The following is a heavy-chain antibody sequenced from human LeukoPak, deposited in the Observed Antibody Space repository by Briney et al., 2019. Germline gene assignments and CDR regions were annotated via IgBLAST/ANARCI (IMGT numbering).Heavy chain of an antibody. D-gene: IGHD4-17*01. V-gene: IGHV3-48*01. CDR2: ISSSSSTI. Sequence: GGSLRLSCAASGFTFSSYSMNWVRQAPGKGLEWVSYISSSSSTIYYADSVKGRFTISRDNAKNSLYLQMNSLRAEDTAVYYCARDRYMTTVINWFDPWGQGTLVTVSS. J-gene: IGHJ5*02. CDR1: GFTFSSYS. CDR3: ARDRYMTTVINWFDP.